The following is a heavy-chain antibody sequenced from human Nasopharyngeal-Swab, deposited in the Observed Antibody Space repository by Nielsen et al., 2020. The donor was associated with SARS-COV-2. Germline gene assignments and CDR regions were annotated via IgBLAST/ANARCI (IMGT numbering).Heavy chain of an antibody. J-gene: IGHJ2*01. Sequence: GSLRLSCTVSGGSIGSSSYYWGWIRQPPGKGLEWIGSIYYSGSTYYNPSLKSRVTISVDTSKNQFSLKLSSVTAADTAVYYCARKLWFGEGWYFDLWGRGTLVTVSS. CDR2: IYYSGST. CDR1: GGSIGSSSYY. D-gene: IGHD3-10*01. V-gene: IGHV4-39*01. CDR3: ARKLWFGEGWYFDL.